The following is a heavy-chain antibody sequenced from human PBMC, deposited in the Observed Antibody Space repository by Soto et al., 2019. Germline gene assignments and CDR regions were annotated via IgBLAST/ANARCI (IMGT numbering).Heavy chain of an antibody. Sequence: QVQQQPWGAGLLKPSETLSLTCTVYAGSFSHYDWYWSCQSPGKGLEWIGKINHGGSGSYNSSLRSRVSISVDMSKNQFSLTLSSVPAADTAVYYCARGGSSDWQVALDIWDQGTMVPVSS. CDR1: AGSFSHYD. D-gene: IGHD6-19*01. V-gene: IGHV4-34*01. J-gene: IGHJ3*02. CDR2: INHGGSG. CDR3: ARGGSSDWQVALDI.